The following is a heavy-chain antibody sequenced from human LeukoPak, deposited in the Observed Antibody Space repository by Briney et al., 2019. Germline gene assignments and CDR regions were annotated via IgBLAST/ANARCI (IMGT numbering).Heavy chain of an antibody. D-gene: IGHD4-17*01. CDR2: ISSGSSAI. CDR3: ARGHTAVTRHFDF. Sequence: GGSLRLSCEASGFTFTTYSMTWVRQAPGKGLEWVSIISSGSSAIFSADALKGRFTISRDDAKNLLYLDMSSLRAEDTAVYYCARGHTAVTRHFDFWGQGTLVTVSS. CDR1: GFTFTTYS. J-gene: IGHJ4*02. V-gene: IGHV3-21*01.